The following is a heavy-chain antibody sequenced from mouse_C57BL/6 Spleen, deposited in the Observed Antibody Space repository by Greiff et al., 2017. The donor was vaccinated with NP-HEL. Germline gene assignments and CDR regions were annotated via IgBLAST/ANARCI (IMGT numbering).Heavy chain of an antibody. Sequence: DVKLVESGGGLVKPGGSLKLSCAASGFTFSDYGMHWVRQAPEKGLEWVAYISSGSSTIYYADTVKGRFTISRDNAKNTLFLQMTSLRSEDTAMYYCARSLQRGMDYWGQGTSVTVSS. J-gene: IGHJ4*01. D-gene: IGHD6-5*01. CDR2: ISSGSSTI. CDR1: GFTFSDYG. V-gene: IGHV5-17*01. CDR3: ARSLQRGMDY.